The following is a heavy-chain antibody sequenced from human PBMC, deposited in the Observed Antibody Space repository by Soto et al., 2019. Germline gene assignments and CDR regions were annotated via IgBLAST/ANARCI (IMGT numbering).Heavy chain of an antibody. Sequence: QVQLQESGPGLVQPSGTLSLTCAVSGGSIISSNWWNWVRQPPGKGLEWIGEIYHSGSTYYKPSLKSRVAMSVDTSKNQFSLKLTSATAAATAVYYCARRDWSGSTSHFYFDYWGQGVLVTVSS. CDR3: ARRDWSGSTSHFYFDY. CDR2: IYHSGST. D-gene: IGHD3-9*01. V-gene: IGHV4-4*02. CDR1: GGSIISSNW. J-gene: IGHJ4*02.